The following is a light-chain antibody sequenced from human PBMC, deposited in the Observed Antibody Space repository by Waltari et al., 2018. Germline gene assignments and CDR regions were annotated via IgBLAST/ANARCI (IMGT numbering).Light chain of an antibody. V-gene: IGKV1-9*01. Sequence: DIQLPQSPPFFSASVRGRFTITCRASQDIRNYLAWYQQKPGKAPKLLIYGASPLQSGVPSRFSGSGSGTEFTLTISSLQPEDFAIYYCQQLNSYPLTFGGGTKVEIK. CDR2: GAS. CDR1: QDIRNY. J-gene: IGKJ4*01. CDR3: QQLNSYPLT.